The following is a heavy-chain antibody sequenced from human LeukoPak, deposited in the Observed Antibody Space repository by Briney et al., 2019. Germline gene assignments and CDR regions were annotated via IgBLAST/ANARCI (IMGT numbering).Heavy chain of an antibody. D-gene: IGHD6-19*01. J-gene: IGHJ4*02. V-gene: IGHV1-69*04. CDR1: GGTFSSYA. Sequence: ASVKVSCKASGGTFSSYAISWVRQAPGQGLEWMGRIILILGIANYAQKFQGRVTITADKSTSTAYMELSSLRSEDTAVYYCARDRDGDSSGWHPVWYWGQGTLVTVSS. CDR2: IILILGIA. CDR3: ARDRDGDSSGWHPVWY.